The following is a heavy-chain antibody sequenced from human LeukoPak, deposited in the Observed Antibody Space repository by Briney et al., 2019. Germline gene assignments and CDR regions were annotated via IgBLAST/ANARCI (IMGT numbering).Heavy chain of an antibody. Sequence: GGSLRLSCAASGFTFSSYGMHWVRQAPGKGLEWVAVISYDGSNKYYADSVKGRFTISRDNSKNTLYLQMNSLRAEDTAVYYCAKDREDYGGIPDYWGQGTLVTVSS. CDR3: AKDREDYGGIPDY. J-gene: IGHJ4*02. D-gene: IGHD4-23*01. V-gene: IGHV3-30*18. CDR1: GFTFSSYG. CDR2: ISYDGSNK.